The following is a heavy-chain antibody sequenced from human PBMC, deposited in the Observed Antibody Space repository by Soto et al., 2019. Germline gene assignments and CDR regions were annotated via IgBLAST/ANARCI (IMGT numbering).Heavy chain of an antibody. Sequence: QVQLVESGGGVVQPGRSLRLSCAASGFTFSSYAMHWVRQAPGKGLEWVAVISYDGSNKYYADSVKGRFTISRDNSKNTLYLQMNSLRAEDTAVYYCAREYPRYDFWSGDFDYWGQGTLVTVSS. V-gene: IGHV3-30-3*01. D-gene: IGHD3-3*01. CDR1: GFTFSSYA. J-gene: IGHJ4*02. CDR3: AREYPRYDFWSGDFDY. CDR2: ISYDGSNK.